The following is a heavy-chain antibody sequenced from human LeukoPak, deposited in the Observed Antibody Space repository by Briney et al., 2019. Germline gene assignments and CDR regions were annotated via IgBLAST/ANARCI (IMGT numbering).Heavy chain of an antibody. CDR3: ARGDGYNFNWFDP. Sequence: GGSLRLSCAASGFTFSSYWMHWVRQAPGKGLVWVSRINSDGSSTGYADSVKGRFTISRDNAKNTLYLQMNSLRAEDTAVYYCARGDGYNFNWFDPWGQGTLVTVSS. J-gene: IGHJ5*02. CDR2: INSDGSST. D-gene: IGHD5-24*01. V-gene: IGHV3-74*01. CDR1: GFTFSSYW.